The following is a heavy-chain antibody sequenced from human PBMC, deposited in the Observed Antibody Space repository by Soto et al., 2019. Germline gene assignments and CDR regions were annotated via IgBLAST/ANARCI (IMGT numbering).Heavy chain of an antibody. Sequence: GGSLRLSCAASGFTFSSYWMSWVRQAPGKGLEWVANIKQDGSEKYYVDSVKGRFTISRDNAKNSLYLQMNSLRAEDTAVYYCARASYYDSSGYYSYYYYGMDVWGQGTTVTVSS. CDR3: ARASYYDSSGYYSYYYYGMDV. V-gene: IGHV3-7*01. CDR1: GFTFSSYW. J-gene: IGHJ6*02. D-gene: IGHD3-22*01. CDR2: IKQDGSEK.